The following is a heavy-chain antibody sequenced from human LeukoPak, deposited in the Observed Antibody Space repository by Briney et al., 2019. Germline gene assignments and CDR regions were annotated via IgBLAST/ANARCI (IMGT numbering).Heavy chain of an antibody. Sequence: SETLSLTCTVSGGSISNYWTWIRQPPGKGLEWIGYINYSGSTNYNPSLKSRVTISLDTSKNQFSLTLNSVTAADTAVYFCARGVYIFTGYRFGYWGQGTLVTVSS. CDR3: ARGVYIFTGYRFGY. D-gene: IGHD3-9*01. CDR1: GGSISNY. J-gene: IGHJ4*02. CDR2: INYSGST. V-gene: IGHV4-59*12.